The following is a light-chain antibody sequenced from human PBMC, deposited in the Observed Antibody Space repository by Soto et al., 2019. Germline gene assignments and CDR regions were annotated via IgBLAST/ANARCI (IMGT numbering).Light chain of an antibody. CDR1: HSVDTY. Sequence: EIVLTQSPATLYLSLGERATLSCRASHSVDTYLAWYQQRRGQPPRLIILDASKRATGVPARFSASGSGTDFTLTISNLEPGDFAVYYCRQRNSWPTFGQGTKLEI. J-gene: IGKJ2*01. CDR3: RQRNSWPT. V-gene: IGKV3-11*01. CDR2: DAS.